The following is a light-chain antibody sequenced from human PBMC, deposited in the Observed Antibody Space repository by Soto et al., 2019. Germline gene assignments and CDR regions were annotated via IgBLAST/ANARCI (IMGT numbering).Light chain of an antibody. Sequence: DIQMTQSPSTLSASVGDRVTITCRASQSISNWLAWYQQKPGKAPKLLIYKASSLESGVPSRFSGSGSGTEFTLTISRLQPDDFATYYCQQYNSYLYTFGQGTKLEIK. J-gene: IGKJ2*01. CDR2: KAS. CDR1: QSISNW. CDR3: QQYNSYLYT. V-gene: IGKV1-5*03.